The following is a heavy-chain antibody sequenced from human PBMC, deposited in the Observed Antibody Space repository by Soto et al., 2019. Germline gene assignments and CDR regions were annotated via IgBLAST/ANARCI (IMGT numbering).Heavy chain of an antibody. D-gene: IGHD6-13*01. V-gene: IGHV1-46*01. Sequence: GASVKVSCKASGYTFTSYYMHWVRQAPGQGLEWMGIINPSGGSTSYAQKFQGRVTMTRDTSTSTVYMELSSLRSEDTAVYYCARDGVTYRSSWFNWFDPWGQGTLVTVSS. CDR2: INPSGGST. J-gene: IGHJ5*02. CDR3: ARDGVTYRSSWFNWFDP. CDR1: GYTFTSYY.